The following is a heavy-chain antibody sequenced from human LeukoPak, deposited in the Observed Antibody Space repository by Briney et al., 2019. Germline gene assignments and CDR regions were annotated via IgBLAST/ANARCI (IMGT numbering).Heavy chain of an antibody. D-gene: IGHD3-3*01. CDR3: ARVEESASFDP. J-gene: IGHJ5*02. CDR1: GFTFSSYG. CDR2: IRYDGSNK. Sequence: GGSLRLSCAASGFTFSSYGMHWVRQAPGKGLEWVAFIRYDGSNKYYADSVKGRFTISRDNSKNTLYPQMNSLRAEDTAVYYCARVEESASFDPWGQGTLVTVSS. V-gene: IGHV3-30*02.